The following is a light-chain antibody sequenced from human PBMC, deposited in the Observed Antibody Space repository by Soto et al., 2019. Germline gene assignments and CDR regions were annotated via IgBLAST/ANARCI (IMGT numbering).Light chain of an antibody. CDR3: QQRSNWPPRIT. J-gene: IGKJ5*01. Sequence: EIVLTQSPATLSLSPGERATLSCRASQSVSSYLAWYQQKPGQAPRLLIYDASNRATGIPARFSGSGSGTDFTLTISSLEPEDFAVYYCQQRSNWPPRITCAQGTGLAIK. V-gene: IGKV3-11*01. CDR1: QSVSSY. CDR2: DAS.